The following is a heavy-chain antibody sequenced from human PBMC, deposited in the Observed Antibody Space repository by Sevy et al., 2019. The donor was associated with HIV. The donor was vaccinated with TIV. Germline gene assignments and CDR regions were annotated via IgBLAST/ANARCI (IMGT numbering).Heavy chain of an antibody. D-gene: IGHD3-16*02. CDR2: ISGSGGST. Sequence: GGSLRLSCAASGFTFSSYAMSWVRQAPGKGLEWVSAISGSGGSTYYADSVKGRFTISRDNSKNSLYLQMNSLRDEDTAVYYCARDFMITFGGVIQRGYFDYWGQGTLVTVSS. CDR1: GFTFSSYA. CDR3: ARDFMITFGGVIQRGYFDY. V-gene: IGHV3-23*01. J-gene: IGHJ4*02.